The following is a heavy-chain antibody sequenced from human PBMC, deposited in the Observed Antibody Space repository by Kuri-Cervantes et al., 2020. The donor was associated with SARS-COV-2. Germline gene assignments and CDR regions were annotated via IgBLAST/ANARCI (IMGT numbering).Heavy chain of an antibody. D-gene: IGHD3-3*01. CDR2: ISFDGSNK. V-gene: IGHV3-30*18. J-gene: IGHJ4*02. CDR1: GFNFRTYG. CDR3: AKDRQNYGFWSGLDY. Sequence: GGSLRLSCAASGFNFRTYGLHWVRQAPGKGLEWVALISFDGSNKYYADSVKGRFTIPRDNSKNTLYLQMNSLRTEDTAVYYCAKDRQNYGFWSGLDYWGQGTLVTVSS.